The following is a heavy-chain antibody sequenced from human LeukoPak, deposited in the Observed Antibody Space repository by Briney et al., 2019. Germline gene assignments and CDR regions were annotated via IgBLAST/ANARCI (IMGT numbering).Heavy chain of an antibody. V-gene: IGHV3-23*01. CDR3: AKDGVTYYYDSSGLYYFDY. J-gene: IGHJ4*02. CDR1: GFTFSSYA. CDR2: ISGSGGST. Sequence: GGSLRLSCAASGFTFSSYAMSWVRQAPGKGLEWVSAISGSGGSTYYADSVKGRLTISRDNSKNTLYLQMNSLRAEDTAVYYCAKDGVTYYYDSSGLYYFDYWGQGTLVTVSS. D-gene: IGHD3-22*01.